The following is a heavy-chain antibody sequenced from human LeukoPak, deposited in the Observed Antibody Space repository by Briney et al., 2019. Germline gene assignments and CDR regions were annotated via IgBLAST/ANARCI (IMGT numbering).Heavy chain of an antibody. CDR2: IKYDGTET. Sequence: GGSLRLSCASAGFIFSDTWMAWVRQAPGKGPEWVAYIKYDGTETNYVDSVRGRFTVSRDNVKNSLYLQMNSLRAEDTAVYYCARTPTCPSCHFDSWGQGTLVTVSS. CDR3: ARTPTCPSCHFDS. D-gene: IGHD2-15*01. J-gene: IGHJ4*02. V-gene: IGHV3-7*01. CDR1: GFIFSDTW.